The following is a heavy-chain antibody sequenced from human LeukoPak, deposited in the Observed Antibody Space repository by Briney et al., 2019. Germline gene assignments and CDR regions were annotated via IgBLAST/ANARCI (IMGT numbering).Heavy chain of an antibody. Sequence: GASVKVSCKASGYTFTGYYMHWVRQAPGQGLEWMGWINPNSGGTNYAQKFQGRVTMTRDTSISTAYMELSRLRSDDTAVYYCAREITMVWRPYDYWGQGTLVTVSS. CDR2: INPNSGGT. CDR3: AREITMVWRPYDY. D-gene: IGHD3-10*01. V-gene: IGHV1-2*02. J-gene: IGHJ4*02. CDR1: GYTFTGYY.